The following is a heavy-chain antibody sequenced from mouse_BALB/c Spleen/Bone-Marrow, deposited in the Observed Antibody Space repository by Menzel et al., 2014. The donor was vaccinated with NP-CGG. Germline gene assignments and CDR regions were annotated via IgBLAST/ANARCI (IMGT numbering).Heavy chain of an antibody. CDR3: ARDHYGYYAMDY. CDR2: ISSGGSYT. Sequence: EVQLVESGGGLVKPGGSLKLSCAASGFTFSSYAMSWVRQSPEKRLEWVAEISSGGSYTYYPDTVTGQFTISRDNAKNALYLEMSSLGSENTAMYYCARDHYGYYAMDYWGQGTSITVSS. D-gene: IGHD1-2*01. V-gene: IGHV5-9-4*01. J-gene: IGHJ4*01. CDR1: GFTFSSYA.